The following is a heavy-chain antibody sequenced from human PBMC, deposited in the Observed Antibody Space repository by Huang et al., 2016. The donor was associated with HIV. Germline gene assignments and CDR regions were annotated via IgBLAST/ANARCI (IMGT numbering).Heavy chain of an antibody. V-gene: IGHV4-39*02. J-gene: IGHJ6*02. Sequence: QLRESGPGLVTPSETLSLTCSASGTSMTSSTFYWGWFCQPPGRGLEWIGSVYFLGTTYDNPALKSRVTISIDTANKQYSMRLTSVTAADTAVYFCAREVRSVDTDRPDGYYYRGLDVWGQGTTVIVSS. CDR2: VYFLGTT. CDR1: GTSMTSSTFY. D-gene: IGHD2-2*03. CDR3: AREVRSVDTDRPDGYYYRGLDV.